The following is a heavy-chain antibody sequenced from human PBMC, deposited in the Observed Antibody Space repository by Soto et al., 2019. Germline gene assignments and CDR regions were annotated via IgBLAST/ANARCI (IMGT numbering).Heavy chain of an antibody. CDR3: AKDPGIAVAGGSGYFDY. Sequence: GGSLRLSCAASGFTFDDYAMHWVRQAPGKGLEWVSGMSWNSGSIGYADSVKGRFTISRDNAKNSLYLQMNSLRAEDTALYYCAKDPGIAVAGGSGYFDYWGQGTLVTVSS. D-gene: IGHD6-19*01. CDR2: MSWNSGSI. CDR1: GFTFDDYA. V-gene: IGHV3-9*01. J-gene: IGHJ4*02.